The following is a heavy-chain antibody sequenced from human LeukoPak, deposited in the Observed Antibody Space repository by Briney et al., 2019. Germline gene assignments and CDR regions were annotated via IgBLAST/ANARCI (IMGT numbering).Heavy chain of an antibody. V-gene: IGHV3-53*01. J-gene: IGHJ6*02. D-gene: IGHD6-25*01. Sequence: PGGSLRLSCAASGFTVSSNYMSWVRQAPGKGLEWVSVIYSGGSTYYADSVKGRFTISRDNSKNTLCLQMNSLRAEDTAVYYCARHRAEYYYGMDVWGQGTTVTVSS. CDR3: ARHRAEYYYGMDV. CDR2: IYSGGST. CDR1: GFTVSSNY.